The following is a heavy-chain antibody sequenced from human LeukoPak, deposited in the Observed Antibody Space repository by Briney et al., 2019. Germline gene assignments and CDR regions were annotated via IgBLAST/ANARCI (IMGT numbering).Heavy chain of an antibody. J-gene: IGHJ4*02. CDR2: INHSGST. D-gene: IGHD2-8*01. CDR1: GGSFSGYY. CDR3: ARGIPRYYVYATLGYFDY. V-gene: IGHV4-34*01. Sequence: SETLSLTCAVYGGSFSGYYWSWIRQPPGKGLEWIGEINHSGSTNYYPSLKSRVTISVDTSKNQFSLKLSSVTAADTAVYYCARGIPRYYVYATLGYFDYWGQGTLVTVSS.